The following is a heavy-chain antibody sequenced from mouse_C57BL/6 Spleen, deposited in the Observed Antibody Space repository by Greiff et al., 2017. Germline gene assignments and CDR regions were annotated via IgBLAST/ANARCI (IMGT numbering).Heavy chain of an antibody. CDR1: GFTFSDYY. D-gene: IGHD3-3*01. Sequence: EVQLVESEGGLVQPGSSMKLSCTASGFTFSDYYMAWFRQVPEKGLEWVANINYDGSSTYYLDSLKSRFIISRDNANNILYLQMSSLKSENTATYYCARARGREGWYFDVWGTGTTVTVSS. J-gene: IGHJ1*03. CDR3: ARARGREGWYFDV. CDR2: INYDGSST. V-gene: IGHV5-16*01.